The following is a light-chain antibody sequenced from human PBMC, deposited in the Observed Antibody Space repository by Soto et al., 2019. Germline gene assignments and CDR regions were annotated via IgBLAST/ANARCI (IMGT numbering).Light chain of an antibody. V-gene: IGLV2-14*01. CDR3: SSYTSSSLYV. CDR1: SSDVGGYNY. CDR2: DVS. J-gene: IGLJ1*01. Sequence: QSALTQPASVSGSPGQSITISCTGTSSDVGGYNYVSWYQQHPGKAPKLMIYDVSNRPSGVSNCFSGSKSGNTASLTISGXXXXXXXXYYCSSYTSSSLYVFGTGTKVTVL.